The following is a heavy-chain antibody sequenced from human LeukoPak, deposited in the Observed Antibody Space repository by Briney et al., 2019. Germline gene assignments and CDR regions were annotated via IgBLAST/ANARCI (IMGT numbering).Heavy chain of an antibody. D-gene: IGHD4-11*01. V-gene: IGHV3-7*01. CDR3: ARRKAYSNYGVAYYFDY. Sequence: PGGSLRLSCAASGFTFSSFWMNWVRQAPGKGLEWVANIKQDGSEKYYVDSVKGRFTISRDNAKNSLYLQMNSLRAEDTAVYYCARRKAYSNYGVAYYFDYWGQGTLVTVSS. J-gene: IGHJ4*02. CDR1: GFTFSSFW. CDR2: IKQDGSEK.